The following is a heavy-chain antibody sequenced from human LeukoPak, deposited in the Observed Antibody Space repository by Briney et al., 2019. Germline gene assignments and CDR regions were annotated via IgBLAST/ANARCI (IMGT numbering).Heavy chain of an antibody. Sequence: SETLSLTCTVSGGSISSYYWSWIRQPPGKGLEWIGYIYYSGSTNYNPSLKSRVTISVDTSKNQFSLKLSSVTAADTAVYYCAREAPDLSVGDAFDIWGQGTMVTVSS. J-gene: IGHJ3*02. V-gene: IGHV4-59*01. CDR3: AREAPDLSVGDAFDI. CDR1: GGSISSYY. D-gene: IGHD3/OR15-3a*01. CDR2: IYYSGST.